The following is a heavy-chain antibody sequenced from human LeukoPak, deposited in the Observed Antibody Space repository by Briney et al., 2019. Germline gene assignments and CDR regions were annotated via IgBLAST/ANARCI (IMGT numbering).Heavy chain of an antibody. Sequence: SETLSLTCTVSGGSISSYYWSWIRQPPRKGLEWIGYIYTSGSTNYNPSLKSRVTISVDTSKNQFSLKLSSVTAADTAVYYCARGTFYYYYYMDVWGKGTTVTVSS. D-gene: IGHD3-16*01. CDR2: IYTSGST. V-gene: IGHV4-4*09. CDR1: GGSISSYY. CDR3: ARGTFYYYYYMDV. J-gene: IGHJ6*03.